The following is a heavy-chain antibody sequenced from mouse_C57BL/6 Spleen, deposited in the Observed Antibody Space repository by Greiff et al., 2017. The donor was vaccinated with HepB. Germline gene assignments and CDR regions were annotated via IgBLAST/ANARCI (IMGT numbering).Heavy chain of an antibody. CDR1: GYTFTDYY. D-gene: IGHD2-3*01. J-gene: IGHJ3*01. V-gene: IGHV1-76*01. CDR3: ARSDGSYFWFAY. Sequence: QVQLQQSGAELVRPGASVKLSCKASGYTFTDYYINWVKQRPGQGLEWIARIYPGSGNPYYNEKFKGKATLTAEKSSSTAYMQLSSLTSEYSAVYFCARSDGSYFWFAYWGQGTLVTVSA. CDR2: IYPGSGNP.